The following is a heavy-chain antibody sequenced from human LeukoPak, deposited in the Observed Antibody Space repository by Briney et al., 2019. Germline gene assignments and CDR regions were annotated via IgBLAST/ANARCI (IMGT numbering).Heavy chain of an antibody. CDR3: ARLNSGYGYAFDY. V-gene: IGHV3-7*01. CDR2: IKPDGTEE. D-gene: IGHD5-12*01. CDR1: GFTFRSFW. J-gene: IGHJ4*02. Sequence: GGSLRLSCAASGFTFRSFWMSWVRQAPGKGLQRVANIKPDGTEEYYVDSVKGRFTISRDNAKNSLYLQMNSLRAEDTAVYYCARLNSGYGYAFDYWGQGTLVTVSS.